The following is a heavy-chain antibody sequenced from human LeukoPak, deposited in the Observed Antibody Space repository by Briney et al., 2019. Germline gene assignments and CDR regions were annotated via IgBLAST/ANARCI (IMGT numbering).Heavy chain of an antibody. CDR1: GFTFSTYG. Sequence: PGGSLRLSCAASGFTFSTYGMHWVRQAPGKGLEWLAFIRYDGSDKKYADSVKGRFTISRDNSKNSLYLQMNSLRPDDTAMYYCTKFGATHFFDIWGQETMVTVSS. D-gene: IGHD3-10*01. CDR3: TKFGATHFFDI. CDR2: IRYDGSDK. V-gene: IGHV3-30*02. J-gene: IGHJ3*02.